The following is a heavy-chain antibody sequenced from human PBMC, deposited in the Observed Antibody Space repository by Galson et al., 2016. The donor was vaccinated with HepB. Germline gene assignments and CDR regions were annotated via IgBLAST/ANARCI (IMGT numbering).Heavy chain of an antibody. CDR2: IGPTGDT. CDR1: GFAFGGRD. CDR3: ARGVRRSWNEWGIDY. V-gene: IGHV3-13*04. J-gene: IGHJ4*02. D-gene: IGHD3-16*01. Sequence: SLRLSCAASGFAFGGRDMHWVRQGSGGGLEWVSGIGPTGDTYHSDSVKGRFTISRENADNSLYLQMNSLRAEDTAVYFCARGVRRSWNEWGIDYWGQGILVIVSS.